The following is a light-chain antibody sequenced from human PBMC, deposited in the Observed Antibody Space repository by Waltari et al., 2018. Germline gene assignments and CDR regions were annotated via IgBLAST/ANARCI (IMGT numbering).Light chain of an antibody. J-gene: IGLJ2*01. V-gene: IGLV2-14*01. Sequence: QSALTQPASVSGSPGPSITISCTGSSSDVGGYTYVSWYQQYRGTAPKLMIYAVSNLPSGISDRFSGAKSGNTASLTISGLRAEDEADYYCSSYTSSGSLAFGGGTKVTVL. CDR2: AVS. CDR1: SSDVGGYTY. CDR3: SSYTSSGSLA.